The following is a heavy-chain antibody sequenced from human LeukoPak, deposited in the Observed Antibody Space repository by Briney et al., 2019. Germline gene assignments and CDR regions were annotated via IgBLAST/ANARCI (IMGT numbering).Heavy chain of an antibody. V-gene: IGHV1-2*02. J-gene: IGHJ4*02. CDR3: ARASRGYSGYGPVY. Sequence: GASVKVSCKASGYTFTGYYMHWVRQAPGQGLEWMGWVNPNSGGTNYAQKFQGRVTMTRDTSISTAYMELSRLRSDDTAVYYCARASRGYSGYGPVYWGQGTLVTVSS. CDR1: GYTFTGYY. CDR2: VNPNSGGT. D-gene: IGHD5-12*01.